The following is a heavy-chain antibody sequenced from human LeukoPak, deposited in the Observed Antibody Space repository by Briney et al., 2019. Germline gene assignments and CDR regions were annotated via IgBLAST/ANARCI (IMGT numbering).Heavy chain of an antibody. CDR3: AREGVYYYGSGSSYYFDY. CDR1: GFTVSSNY. CDR2: IYSGGST. D-gene: IGHD3-10*01. J-gene: IGHJ4*02. V-gene: IGHV3-53*04. Sequence: GGSLRLSCAASGFTVSSNYMSWVRQAPGKGLEWVSVIYSGGSTYYADSVKGRFTISRHNSKNTLYLQMNSLRAEDTAVYYCAREGVYYYGSGSSYYFDYWGQGILVTVSS.